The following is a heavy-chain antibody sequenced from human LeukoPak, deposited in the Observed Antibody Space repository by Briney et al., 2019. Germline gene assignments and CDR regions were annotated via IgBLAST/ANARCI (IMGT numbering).Heavy chain of an antibody. D-gene: IGHD6-13*01. CDR2: INPNNGDT. J-gene: IGHJ4*02. CDR1: GYTFTDYY. CDR3: ARDLRIYKAGDSWYFFDY. V-gene: IGHV1-2*02. Sequence: ASVKVSCKASGYTFTDYYVHWLRQAPGQGLECLGWINPNNGDTNYAQKFQGRVTMTRDTSISTAYMELSSLRSDDTAVYYCARDLRIYKAGDSWYFFDYWGQGTPVTVSS.